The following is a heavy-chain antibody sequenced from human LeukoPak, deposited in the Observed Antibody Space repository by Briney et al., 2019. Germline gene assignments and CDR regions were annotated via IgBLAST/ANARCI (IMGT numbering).Heavy chain of an antibody. D-gene: IGHD4-17*01. V-gene: IGHV3-9*03. CDR3: AKGALYGDYVFDY. CDR1: GFTFDDYA. Sequence: QPGRSLRLSCAASGFTFDDYAMHWVRQAPGKGLEWVSGISWNSGSIGYADSVKGRFTISRDNAKNSLYLQMSSLRAEDMALYYCAKGALYGDYVFDYWGQGTLVTVSS. CDR2: ISWNSGSI. J-gene: IGHJ4*02.